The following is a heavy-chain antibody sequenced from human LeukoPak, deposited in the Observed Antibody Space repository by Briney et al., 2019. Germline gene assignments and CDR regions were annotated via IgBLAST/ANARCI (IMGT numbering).Heavy chain of an antibody. CDR2: ISWYSVII. V-gene: IGHV3-9*01. Sequence: GGSLRLSCAASRFTFDDYAMHWVRHATGKGLEWVSGISWYSVIIGYPHSVKGRFTISTDHAKNSLYLQMNSLRAEDTALYYCAKDRQYYYGSGSLSYWGQGTLVTVSS. CDR3: AKDRQYYYGSGSLSY. J-gene: IGHJ4*02. CDR1: RFTFDDYA. D-gene: IGHD3-10*01.